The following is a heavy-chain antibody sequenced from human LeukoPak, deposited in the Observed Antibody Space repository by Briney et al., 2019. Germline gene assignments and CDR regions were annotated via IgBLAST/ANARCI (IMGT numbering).Heavy chain of an antibody. D-gene: IGHD6-13*01. CDR3: ARHRRYSSNLNHAFDI. J-gene: IGHJ3*02. Sequence: SETLSHTCTVALGSISSYYWSWMRPPPAKGLEWIGHIYYSGSTNYNPSLKSRVTISVETAKNQFSLKLSAVNAADTAVYYCARHRRYSSNLNHAFDIWGEGTMVTVS. CDR2: IYYSGST. CDR1: LGSISSYY. V-gene: IGHV4-59*08.